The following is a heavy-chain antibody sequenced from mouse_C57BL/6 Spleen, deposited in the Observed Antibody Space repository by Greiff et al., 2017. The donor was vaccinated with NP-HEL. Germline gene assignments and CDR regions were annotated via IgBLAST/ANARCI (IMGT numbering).Heavy chain of an antibody. CDR2: ISYSGST. CDR3: ARGDYYYGSSLFV. J-gene: IGHJ1*03. V-gene: IGHV3-1*01. D-gene: IGHD1-1*01. CDR1: GYSITSGYD. Sequence: EVQLVESGPGMVKPSQSLSLTCTVTGYSITSGYDWHWIRHFPGNKLEWMGYISYSGSTNYNPSLKSRISITHDTSKNHFFLKLNSVTTEDTATYYCARGDYYYGSSLFVWGTGTTVTVSS.